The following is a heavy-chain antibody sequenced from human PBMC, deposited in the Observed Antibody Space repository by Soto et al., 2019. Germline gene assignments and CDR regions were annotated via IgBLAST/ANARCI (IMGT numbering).Heavy chain of an antibody. D-gene: IGHD2-2*01. V-gene: IGHV3-23*01. CDR1: GFAFTTFA. Sequence: EVQLLESGGGLVQPGGSLRLSCKASGFAFTTFAMTWVRQAPGKGLEWVSVISSGGLKTYYADSVKGRFTISRDNSQNTVSLQMDSLRAEDTAIYYCAKGGRDYGLYASPDAFDAWGQGTEVTVSP. CDR3: AKGGRDYGLYASPDAFDA. CDR2: ISSGGLKT. J-gene: IGHJ3*01.